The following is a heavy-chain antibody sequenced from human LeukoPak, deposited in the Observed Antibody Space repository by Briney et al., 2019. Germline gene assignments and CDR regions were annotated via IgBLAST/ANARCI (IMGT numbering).Heavy chain of an antibody. CDR3: IKDIRPGGMDV. V-gene: IGHV3-9*01. D-gene: IGHD1-14*01. J-gene: IGHJ6*02. CDR1: GFSFSTTW. Sequence: GGSLRLSCAASGFSFSTTWMTWVRQAPGKGLEWVSGIGWSSGRIDYTDSVKGRFTSSRDNAKNSLYLQMNSLRAEDTAIYYCIKDIRPGGMDVWGQGITVTVSS. CDR2: IGWSSGRI.